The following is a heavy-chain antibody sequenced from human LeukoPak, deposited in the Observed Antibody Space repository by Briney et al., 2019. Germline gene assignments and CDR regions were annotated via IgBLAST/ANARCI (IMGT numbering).Heavy chain of an antibody. J-gene: IGHJ4*02. CDR2: ISYDGGDK. CDR3: AKDTSYYLDSSGFSS. CDR1: GFTFEDYG. Sequence: GSLRLSCAASGFTFEDYGMHWVRQAPGKGLEWVAVISYDGGDKFYAGSVKGRFIISRDNSKNILYLQMNNLRAEDTAVYYCAKDTSYYLDSSGFSSWGQGTLVTVSS. D-gene: IGHD3-22*01. V-gene: IGHV3-30*18.